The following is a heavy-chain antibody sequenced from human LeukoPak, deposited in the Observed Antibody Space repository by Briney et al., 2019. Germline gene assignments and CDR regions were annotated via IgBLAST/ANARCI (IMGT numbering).Heavy chain of an antibody. J-gene: IGHJ5*02. CDR2: IGYSAGDT. D-gene: IGHD5-24*01. CDR3: AKDDDGHHHSVDR. V-gene: IGHV3-23*01. CDR1: GFTVSSYA. Sequence: PGGSLRLSCAASGFTVSSYAMTWVRQAPGKGLEWVSDIGYSAGDTYYADSVKGRFTISRDNSVKSLYLQMSSLIADDTCLYYCAKDDDGHHHSVDRWGQGTLVTVSS.